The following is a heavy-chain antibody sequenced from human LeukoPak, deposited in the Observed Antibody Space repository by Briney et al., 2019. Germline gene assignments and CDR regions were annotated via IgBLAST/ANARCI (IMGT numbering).Heavy chain of an antibody. D-gene: IGHD4-11*01. V-gene: IGHV3-23*01. CDR3: AKDQLTTVTTSFDY. J-gene: IGHJ4*02. CDR1: GFTFSNYA. Sequence: GGSLRLSCAASGFTFSNYAMSRVRQAPGKGLEWVSAISGSGVTTYYADSVKGRFTISRDNPKNTLYLQMNSLRAEDTAVYYCAKDQLTTVTTSFDYWGQGTLVTVSS. CDR2: ISGSGVTT.